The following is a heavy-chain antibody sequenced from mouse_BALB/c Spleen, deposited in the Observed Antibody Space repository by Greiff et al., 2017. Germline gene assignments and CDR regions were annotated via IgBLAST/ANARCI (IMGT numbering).Heavy chain of an antibody. V-gene: IGHV14-3*02. Sequence: VQLQQSGAELVKPGASVKLSCTASGFTIKDTYMHWVKQRPEQGLEWIGRIDPANGNTKYDPKFQGKATITADTSSNTAYLQLSSLTSEDTAVYYCARIRYYGSFYWYFDVWGAGTTVTVSS. CDR3: ARIRYYGSFYWYFDV. CDR2: IDPANGNT. D-gene: IGHD1-1*01. J-gene: IGHJ1*01. CDR1: GFTIKDTY.